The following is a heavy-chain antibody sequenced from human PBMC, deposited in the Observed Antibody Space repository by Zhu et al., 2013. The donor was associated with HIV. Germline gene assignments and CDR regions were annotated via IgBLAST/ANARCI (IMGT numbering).Heavy chain of an antibody. CDR3: ARSGYCSSSTCYRNYFYMDV. CDR2: INPQNGVT. Sequence: QVQLVQSGAEVKKPGASVKVSCQASGYSFSLYTINWVRQATGQGLEWMGWINPQNGVTDYAESLRTRLTLTADTSKNTVYMELTGLTSDDTAVYYCARSGYCSSSTCYRNYFYMDVWGKGTTVTVSS. V-gene: IGHV1-8*01. D-gene: IGHD2-2*02. J-gene: IGHJ6*03. CDR1: GYSFSLYT.